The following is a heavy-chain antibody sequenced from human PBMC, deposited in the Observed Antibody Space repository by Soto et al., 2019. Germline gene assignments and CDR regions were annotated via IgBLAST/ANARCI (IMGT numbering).Heavy chain of an antibody. V-gene: IGHV4-59*01. CDR1: DGSISNFY. CDR3: ARCPMLLTRCYFDS. CDR2: ISSSGNT. D-gene: IGHD2-15*01. J-gene: IGHJ4*02. Sequence: SETLSLTCTVSDGSISNFYWSWIRQPPGKGLEWIGYISSSGNTNYNPSLKSRVSISVDTSKNQFSLNLTSVTAADTAVYYCARCPMLLTRCYFDSWGQGIPDIVS.